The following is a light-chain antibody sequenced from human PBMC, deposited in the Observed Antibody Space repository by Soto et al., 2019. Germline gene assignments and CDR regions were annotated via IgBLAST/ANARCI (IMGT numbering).Light chain of an antibody. CDR2: AAS. J-gene: IGKJ4*01. CDR1: QSVTSSS. Sequence: IVLTQSPGTLSLSPGERAVLFCRASQSVTSSSLAWYQHKPGQAPRLLIYAASTRAIGIPDRFSGSGSGTDFTLTISRLEPEDFAVYYCHQCVSSLTFGGGTKVDIK. CDR3: HQCVSSLT. V-gene: IGKV3-20*01.